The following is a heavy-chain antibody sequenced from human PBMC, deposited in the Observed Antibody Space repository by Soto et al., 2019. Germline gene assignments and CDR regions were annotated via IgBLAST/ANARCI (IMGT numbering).Heavy chain of an antibody. D-gene: IGHD5-18*01. CDR3: VKAQVDTPMDFRTAN. CDR2: ISKDGSDK. V-gene: IGHV3-30*18. Sequence: QVLLVESGGGVVQPGRSLRLSCTGSGFTFSSYGMHWVRQGPGQGLEWVAVISKDGSDKYHADSVKGRFTISRDNSKNTLYLQMNSLSAEDTAGYYCVKAQVDTPMDFRTANWGQGPLVTVSS. CDR1: GFTFSSYG. J-gene: IGHJ4*02.